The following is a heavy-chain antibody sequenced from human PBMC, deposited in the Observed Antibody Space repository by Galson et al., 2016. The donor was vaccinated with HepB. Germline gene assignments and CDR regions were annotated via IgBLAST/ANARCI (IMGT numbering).Heavy chain of an antibody. CDR3: AASTEGARRFDP. V-gene: IGHV1-58*02. CDR1: GFTFVDSV. J-gene: IGHJ5*02. Sequence: SVKVSCKASGFTFVDSVMHWVRQARGQRPEWIGWIVVGSGHTNYAQKFYERVTITRDMSTSTASMELSSLRSADTAVYYCAASTEGARRFDPWGQGTLVTVSS. CDR2: IVVGSGHT. D-gene: IGHD3-16*01.